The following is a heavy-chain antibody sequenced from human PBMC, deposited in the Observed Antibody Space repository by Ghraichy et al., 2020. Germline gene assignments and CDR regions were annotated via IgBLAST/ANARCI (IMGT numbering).Heavy chain of an antibody. J-gene: IGHJ4*02. D-gene: IGHD1-14*01. V-gene: IGHV3-7*01. CDR1: GFTFSSYW. Sequence: GGSLRLSCAVSGFTFSSYWMSWVRQVPGKGLEWVASIKEDGSDKSYVDSLRGRFTISRDNAKNSLYLQMNSLRAEDTAVYYCASSNGNLDHWGQGTLVTVSS. CDR2: IKEDGSDK. CDR3: ASSNGNLDH.